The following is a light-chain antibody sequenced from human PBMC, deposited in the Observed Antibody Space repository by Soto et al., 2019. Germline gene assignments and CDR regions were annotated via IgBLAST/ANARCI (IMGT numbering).Light chain of an antibody. V-gene: IGKV3-20*01. CDR3: QKYVSSPPFT. CDR2: GAS. CDR1: QSVTSSY. J-gene: IGKJ3*01. Sequence: EIVLTQSPGTLSLSPGERAALSCRASQSVTSSYLAWYQQKPGQAPRLLIYGASSRATGIPDRFSGSGSGTDFTLTISRLEPEDCAVYYCQKYVSSPPFTFGPGTKVDIK.